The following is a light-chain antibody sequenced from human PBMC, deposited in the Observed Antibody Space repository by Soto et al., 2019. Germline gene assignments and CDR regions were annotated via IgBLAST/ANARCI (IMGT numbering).Light chain of an antibody. CDR3: QQSYNTPHT. Sequence: DIPLTQSPSSLSASVGDRVTITCRASQSISRYLNWYRQRTGEAPNLLIYSASSLQSGVPSRFSGSGSGTDFTLTISSLQPEDFATYFCQQSYNTPHTFGQGTKLEIK. V-gene: IGKV1-39*01. CDR1: QSISRY. J-gene: IGKJ2*01. CDR2: SAS.